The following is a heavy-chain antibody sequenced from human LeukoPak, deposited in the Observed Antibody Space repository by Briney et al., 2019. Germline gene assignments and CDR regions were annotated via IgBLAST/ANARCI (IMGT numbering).Heavy chain of an antibody. CDR3: ARRTDYGSGSFDAFDI. J-gene: IGHJ3*02. CDR1: GYSFTSYW. V-gene: IGHV5-51*01. D-gene: IGHD3-10*01. Sequence: GESLKISCKGSGYSFTSYWIGWVRQMPGKGLEWMGIIYPGDSDTRYSPSFQGQVTISADKSISTAYLQWGSLKASDTAMYYCARRTDYGSGSFDAFDIWGQGTMVTVSS. CDR2: IYPGDSDT.